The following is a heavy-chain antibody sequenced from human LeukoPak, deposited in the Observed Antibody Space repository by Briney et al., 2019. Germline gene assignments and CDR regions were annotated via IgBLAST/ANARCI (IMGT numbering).Heavy chain of an antibody. V-gene: IGHV3-23*01. J-gene: IGHJ4*02. Sequence: GGSLRLSCVASGFTLSTYAMNWVRQDPGKGLEWVSGISGSDDSTYYADSVKGRFTISRDNSRNTLYLQMNSLRVEDTAVYYCAKNDYGDYWGQGTPVTVSS. CDR3: AKNDYGDY. D-gene: IGHD3-10*01. CDR1: GFTLSTYA. CDR2: ISGSDDST.